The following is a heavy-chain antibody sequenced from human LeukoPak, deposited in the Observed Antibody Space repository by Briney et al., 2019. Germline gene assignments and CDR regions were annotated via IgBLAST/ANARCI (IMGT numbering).Heavy chain of an antibody. D-gene: IGHD1-7*01. V-gene: IGHV4-61*02. CDR2: IYTSGST. J-gene: IGHJ4*02. CDR3: ARVNWNYAYFDY. CDR1: GGSISSGSYY. Sequence: SQTLSLTCTVSGGSISSGSYYWSWIRQPAGKGLEWIGRIYTSGSTNYNPSLKSRVTISVDTSKNQFSLKLGSVTAADTAVYYCARVNWNYAYFDYWGQGTLVTVSS.